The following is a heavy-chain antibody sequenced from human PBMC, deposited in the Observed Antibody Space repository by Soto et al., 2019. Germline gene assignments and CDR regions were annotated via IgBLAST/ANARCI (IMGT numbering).Heavy chain of an antibody. CDR2: ISGSGGST. Sequence: QPGGSLRLSCAASGFTFSSYAMSWVRQAPGKGLEWVSAISGSGGSTYYADSVKGRFTISRDNSKNTLYLQMNSLRAEDTAVYYCAKIGRNYYDSSGYDNWFDPWGQGTLVTVSS. J-gene: IGHJ5*02. D-gene: IGHD3-22*01. CDR1: GFTFSSYA. CDR3: AKIGRNYYDSSGYDNWFDP. V-gene: IGHV3-23*01.